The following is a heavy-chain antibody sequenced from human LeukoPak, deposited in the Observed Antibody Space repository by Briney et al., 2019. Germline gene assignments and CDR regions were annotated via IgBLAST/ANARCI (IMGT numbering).Heavy chain of an antibody. CDR3: ARTYYYDSSGYANPHYYYYGMDV. CDR2: IIPIFGTA. Sequence: SVKVSCKASGYTFTSYGISWVRQAPGQGLEWMGGIIPIFGTANYAQKFQGRVTITADESTSTAYMELSSLRSEDTAVYYCARTYYYDSSGYANPHYYYYGMDVWGQGTTVTVSS. CDR1: GYTFTSYG. D-gene: IGHD3-22*01. J-gene: IGHJ6*02. V-gene: IGHV1-69*13.